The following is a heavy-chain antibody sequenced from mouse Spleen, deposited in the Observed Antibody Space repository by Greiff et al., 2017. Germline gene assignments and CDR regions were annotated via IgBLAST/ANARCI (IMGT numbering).Heavy chain of an antibody. CDR1: GFTFSSFG. V-gene: IGHV5-17*02. J-gene: IGHJ3*01. D-gene: IGHD2-10*01. Sequence: EVQGVESGGGLVQPGGSRKLSCAASGFTFSSFGMHWVRQAPEKGLEWVAYISSGSSTIYYADTVKGRFTISRDNPKNTLFLQMTSLRSEDTAMYYCARSYYGKGFAYWGQGTLVTVSA. CDR2: ISSGSSTI. CDR3: ARSYYGKGFAY.